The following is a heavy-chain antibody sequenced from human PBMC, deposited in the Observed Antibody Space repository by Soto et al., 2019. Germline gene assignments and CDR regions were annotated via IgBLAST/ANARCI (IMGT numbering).Heavy chain of an antibody. CDR1: GYTFTDYG. Sequence: QVQLVLSGAEVKKPGASVKVSCKASGYTFTDYGITWVRQAPGQGLQWMGWINSYNGVTNNAHSFQGRVSMTTDTSTSTAYLELSSLRSDDTAVYYCARDRYNRGSFDYWGQGSLVTVSS. V-gene: IGHV1-18*01. CDR2: INSYNGVT. D-gene: IGHD1-1*01. J-gene: IGHJ4*02. CDR3: ARDRYNRGSFDY.